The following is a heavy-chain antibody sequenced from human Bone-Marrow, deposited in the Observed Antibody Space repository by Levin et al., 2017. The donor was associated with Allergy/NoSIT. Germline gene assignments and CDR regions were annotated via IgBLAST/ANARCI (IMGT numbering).Heavy chain of an antibody. J-gene: IGHJ3*01. CDR1: GFTFRSYA. V-gene: IGHV3-21*01. D-gene: IGHD2/OR15-2a*01. CDR3: VRGIIGDVRVAHKEAFDV. Sequence: GGSLRLSCAGSGFTFRSYAMSWVRQAPGKGLEWISSISSDSSDLYYADSVKGRFTISRDNAKNSLNLQVSSLRAEDTAVYHCVRGIIGDVRVAHKEAFDVWGQGTMVTVSS. CDR2: ISSDSSDL.